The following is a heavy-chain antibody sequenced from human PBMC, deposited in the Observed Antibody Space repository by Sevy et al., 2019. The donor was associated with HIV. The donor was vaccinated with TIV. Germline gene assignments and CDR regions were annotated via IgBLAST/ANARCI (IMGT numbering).Heavy chain of an antibody. CDR2: ISSSSSYI. CDR3: ARGILWFGGTTMCAFDI. Sequence: GGSLRLSCAASGFTFSSYSMNWVRQAPGKGLEWVSSISSSSSYIYYADSVKGRFTISRDNAKNSLYLQMNSLRAEDTAVYDCARGILWFGGTTMCAFDIWGQGTVVTVSS. D-gene: IGHD3-10*01. V-gene: IGHV3-21*01. J-gene: IGHJ3*02. CDR1: GFTFSSYS.